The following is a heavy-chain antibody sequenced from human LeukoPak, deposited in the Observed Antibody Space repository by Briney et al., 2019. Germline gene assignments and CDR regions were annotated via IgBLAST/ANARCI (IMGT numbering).Heavy chain of an antibody. J-gene: IGHJ3*02. V-gene: IGHV4-39*07. CDR2: INHSGST. CDR3: ARGGFSDAFDI. D-gene: IGHD3-3*01. Sequence: SSETLSLTCTVSGGSISSSSYYWGWIRQPPGKGLEWIGEINHSGSTNYNPSLKSRVTISVDTSKNQFSLKLSSVTAADTAVYYCARGGFSDAFDIWGQGTMVTVSS. CDR1: GGSISSSSYY.